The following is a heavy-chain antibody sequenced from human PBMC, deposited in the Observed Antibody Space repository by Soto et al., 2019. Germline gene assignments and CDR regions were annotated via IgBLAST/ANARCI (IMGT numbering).Heavy chain of an antibody. CDR1: GDSFSSYA. CDR2: IIPIFETA. D-gene: IGHD6-13*01. Sequence: QVQLVQSGAELKKPGSSGRVSCKISGDSFSSYAISWVRQAPGEGLEWVGDIIPIFETANYAQKFQGRVTITAVESTTTAYMEVTRLRPEDTAIFYCAASDSSSWQHDYWGQGTLITVSS. J-gene: IGHJ4*02. V-gene: IGHV1-69*01. CDR3: AASDSSSWQHDY.